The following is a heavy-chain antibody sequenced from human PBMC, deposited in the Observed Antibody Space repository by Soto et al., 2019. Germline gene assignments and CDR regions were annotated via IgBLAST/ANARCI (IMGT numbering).Heavy chain of an antibody. CDR3: AREKTPYYYGMDV. CDR1: GGSISSYY. Sequence: SETLSLTCTVSGGSISSYYWSWIRQPPGKGLEWIGYIYYSGSTNYNPSLKSRVTISVDTSKNQFSLKLSSVTAADTAVYYCAREKTPYYYGMDVWGQGTTVTVSS. CDR2: IYYSGST. J-gene: IGHJ6*02. V-gene: IGHV4-59*01.